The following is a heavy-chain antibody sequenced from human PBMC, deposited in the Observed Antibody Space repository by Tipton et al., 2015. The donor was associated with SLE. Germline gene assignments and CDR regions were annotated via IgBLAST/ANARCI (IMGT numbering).Heavy chain of an antibody. CDR1: GFTFSSSW. CDR2: ISDGSST. V-gene: IGHV3-74*03. Sequence: SLRLSCAASGFTFSSSWMHWVRQAPGKGLVWVSRISDGSSTTYADSVKGRFTISRHNSKNTLYLQMNSLRAEDTAVYYCAKSDGGYYDFWSGYRTYYYMDVWGKGTTVTISS. J-gene: IGHJ6*03. CDR3: AKSDGGYYDFWSGYRTYYYMDV. D-gene: IGHD3-3*01.